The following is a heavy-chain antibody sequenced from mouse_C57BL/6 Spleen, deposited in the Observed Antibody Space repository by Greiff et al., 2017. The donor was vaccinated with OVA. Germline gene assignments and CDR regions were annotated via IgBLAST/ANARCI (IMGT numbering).Heavy chain of an antibody. CDR2: ISDGGSYT. D-gene: IGHD1-1*01. V-gene: IGHV5-4*01. J-gene: IGHJ1*03. Sequence: EVHLVESGGGLVKPGGSLKLSCAASGFTFSSYAMSWVRQTPEKRLEWVATISDGGSYTYYPDNVKGRFTISRDNAKNNLYLQMSHLKSEDTAMYYFGRDGGYGSLYWYFDVWGTGTTVTVSS. CDR1: GFTFSSYA. CDR3: GRDGGYGSLYWYFDV.